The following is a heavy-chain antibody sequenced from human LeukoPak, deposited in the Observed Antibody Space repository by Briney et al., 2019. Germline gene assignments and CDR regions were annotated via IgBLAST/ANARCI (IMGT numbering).Heavy chain of an antibody. CDR1: GVSISSGSYY. CDR2: IYTSGST. J-gene: IGHJ4*02. D-gene: IGHD3-3*01. CDR3: ARGSGRTSPVGY. V-gene: IGHV4-61*02. Sequence: SETLSLTCTVSGVSISSGSYYWRWIRQPAGKGLEWIGRIYTSGSTNYNPSLKSRVTISVDTSKNQFSLKLSSVTAADTAVYYCARGSGRTSPVGYWGQGTLVTVSS.